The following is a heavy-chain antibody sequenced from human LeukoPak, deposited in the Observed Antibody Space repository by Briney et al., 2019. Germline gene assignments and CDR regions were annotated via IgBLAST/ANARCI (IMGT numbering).Heavy chain of an antibody. J-gene: IGHJ5*02. D-gene: IGHD6-13*01. V-gene: IGHV4-34*01. Sequence: GSLRLSCAASGFTFSDSYMTWIRQPPGKGLEWIGEINHSGSTNYNPSLKSRVTISVDTSKNQFSLKLSSVTAADTAVYYCARRLGYSSSWFDPWGQGTLVTVSS. CDR2: INHSGST. CDR1: GFTFSDSY. CDR3: ARRLGYSSSWFDP.